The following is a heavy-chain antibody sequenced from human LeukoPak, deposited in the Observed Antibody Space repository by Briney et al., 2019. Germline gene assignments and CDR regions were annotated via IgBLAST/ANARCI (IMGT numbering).Heavy chain of an antibody. CDR2: MNPNSGNT. J-gene: IGHJ4*02. CDR1: GYTFTSYD. Sequence: ASVKVSCKASGYTFTSYDINWVRQATGQGLEWMGWMNPNSGNTGYAQKFQGRVTMTRNTSISTAYMELSSLRSEDTAVYYCARQVDSTMALPVYWGQGTLVTVSS. D-gene: IGHD3-10*01. CDR3: ARQVDSTMALPVY. V-gene: IGHV1-8*01.